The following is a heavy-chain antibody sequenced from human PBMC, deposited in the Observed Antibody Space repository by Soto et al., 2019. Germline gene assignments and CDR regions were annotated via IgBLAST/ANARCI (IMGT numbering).Heavy chain of an antibody. CDR3: ARAYPEGLLWFGELPDWFDP. J-gene: IGHJ5*02. CDR1: GFTFSSYS. V-gene: IGHV3-21*01. Sequence: GGALGLWCADSGFTFSSYSMNWVRQAPGKGLEWVSSISSSSSYIYYADSVKGRFTISRDNAKNSLYLQMNSLRAEDTAVYYCARAYPEGLLWFGELPDWFDPWGQGTLVPVSS. CDR2: ISSSSSYI. D-gene: IGHD3-10*01.